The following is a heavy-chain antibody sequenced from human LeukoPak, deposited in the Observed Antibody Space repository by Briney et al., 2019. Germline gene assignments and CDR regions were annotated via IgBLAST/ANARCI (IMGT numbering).Heavy chain of an antibody. V-gene: IGHV4-4*02. J-gene: IGHJ5*02. D-gene: IGHD6-13*01. CDR3: ARDNTQVIAAAANNWFDP. Sequence: SETLSLTCTVSGGSISSCNWWSWVRQPPGKGLGWIGEIYHSGSNNYNPSLKSRVAISVDKSKNQFSLKLSSVTAADAAVYYCARDNTQVIAAAANNWFDPWGQGTLVTVS. CDR2: IYHSGSN. CDR1: GGSISSCNW.